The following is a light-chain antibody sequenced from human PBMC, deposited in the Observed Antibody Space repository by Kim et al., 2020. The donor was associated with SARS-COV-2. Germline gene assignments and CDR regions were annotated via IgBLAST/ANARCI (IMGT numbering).Light chain of an antibody. J-gene: IGLJ3*02. Sequence: QSVLTQPPSVSGAPGQRVTISCTGSSSNIGAGYDVHWYQQLPGTAPKLLIYGNSNRPSGVPDRFSGSKSRTSASLAITGLQAEDEADYYCQSYDSSLSDWVFGGGTQLTVL. CDR2: GNS. CDR3: QSYDSSLSDWV. V-gene: IGLV1-40*01. CDR1: SSNIGAGYD.